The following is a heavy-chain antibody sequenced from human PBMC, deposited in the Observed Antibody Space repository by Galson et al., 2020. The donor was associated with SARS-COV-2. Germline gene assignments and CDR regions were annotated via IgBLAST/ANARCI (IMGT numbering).Heavy chain of an antibody. CDR3: VIGVYCSGGSCSFQK. CDR2: ISSRSTYI. J-gene: IGHJ1*01. D-gene: IGHD2-15*01. V-gene: IGHV3-21*01. Sequence: GGSLRLSCVVSGFTFSSYSMNWVRQAPGKGLEWVSSISSRSTYISYADSVKGRFTISRDNAQNSLYLQMNSLRAEDTAVYYCVIGVYCSGGSCSFQKWGQGTLVTVSS. CDR1: GFTFSSYS.